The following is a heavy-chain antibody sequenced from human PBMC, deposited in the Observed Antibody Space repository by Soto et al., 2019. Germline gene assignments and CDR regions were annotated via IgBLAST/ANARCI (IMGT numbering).Heavy chain of an antibody. Sequence: QAQLQESGPGLVKPSETLSLTCTVSGGSVRGGYYYWSWIRQPPGKGLEWIGYIDYSGSTDYNPSLKSRVTMSIDTSKDQLSLKLRSVTAADTAVYYCARIVQKDGSLLSKYYYGMDVWGQGTTVTVSS. CDR1: GGSVRGGYYY. V-gene: IGHV4-61*01. D-gene: IGHD3-10*01. CDR2: IDYSGST. CDR3: ARIVQKDGSLLSKYYYGMDV. J-gene: IGHJ6*02.